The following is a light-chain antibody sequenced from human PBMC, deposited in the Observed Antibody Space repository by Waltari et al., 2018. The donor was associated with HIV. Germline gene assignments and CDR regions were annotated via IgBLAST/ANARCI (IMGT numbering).Light chain of an antibody. J-gene: IGLJ2*01. Sequence: QSALTQPASVSGSLGQSITVSCTGTTSDIGDYAYVCRYQQLPDKAPTLIIYEVSNRPSGVSLRFSGSKSGNTASLTISGLQSDDESTYFCSSYTAANTILFGGGTKLTVL. CDR3: SSYTAANTIL. V-gene: IGLV2-14*01. CDR1: TSDIGDYAY. CDR2: EVS.